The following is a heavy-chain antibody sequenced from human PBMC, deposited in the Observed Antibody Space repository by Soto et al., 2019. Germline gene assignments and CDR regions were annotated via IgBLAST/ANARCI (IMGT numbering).Heavy chain of an antibody. CDR3: AKGAGYCGTSGCFGFFDY. J-gene: IGHJ4*02. CDR2: VMGGGGGT. V-gene: IGHV3-23*01. CDR1: GFTFSGYT. Sequence: EVQLLESGGGLVQPGGTLRLSCAASGFTFSGYTMSWVRQASGKGLEWVSGVMGGGGGTFYADSVKGRFTISRDNSKNTLYLQMDSLRAEDTAVYYCAKGAGYCGTSGCFGFFDYWGQGTLVTVSS. D-gene: IGHD2-2*01.